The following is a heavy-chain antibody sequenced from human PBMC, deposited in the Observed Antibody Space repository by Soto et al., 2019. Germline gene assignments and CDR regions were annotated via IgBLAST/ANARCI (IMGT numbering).Heavy chain of an antibody. J-gene: IGHJ4*02. CDR3: ARYVDTAMERAVDY. CDR2: IYYSGST. V-gene: IGHV4-59*01. Sequence: PSETLSLTCTVSGGSISSYYWSWIRQPPGKGLEWIGYIYYSGSTSYNPSLKSRVTISVVTSKNQFSLKLSSVTAADTAVYYCARYVDTAMERAVDYWGQGTLVTGS. D-gene: IGHD5-18*01. CDR1: GGSISSYY.